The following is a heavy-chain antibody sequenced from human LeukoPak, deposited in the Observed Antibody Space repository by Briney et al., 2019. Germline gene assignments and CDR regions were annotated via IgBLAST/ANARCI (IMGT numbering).Heavy chain of an antibody. CDR1: GFTFSSYG. CDR2: ISYDGSNK. J-gene: IGHJ6*03. D-gene: IGHD6-13*01. Sequence: GGSLRLSCAASGFTFSSYGMRWVRQAPGKGLEWVAVISYDGSNKYYADSVKGRFTISRDNSKNTLYLQMNSLRAEDTAVYYCAKDSRSSSWPPYYYYYMDVWGKGTTVTVSS. CDR3: AKDSRSSSWPPYYYYYMDV. V-gene: IGHV3-30*18.